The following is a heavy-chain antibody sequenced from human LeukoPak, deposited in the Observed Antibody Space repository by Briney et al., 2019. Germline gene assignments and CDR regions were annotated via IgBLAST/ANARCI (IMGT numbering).Heavy chain of an antibody. CDR1: GGSISSGRYY. CDR3: ARDVVTAITDHFDY. CDR2: IYTSGST. Sequence: SETLSLTCTVSGGSISSGRYYWSWIRQPAGKGLEWIGRIYTSGSTNYNPSLKSRVTISVDTSKKQFSLKMSSVTAADTAVYYCARDVVTAITDHFDYWDQGTLVTVSS. J-gene: IGHJ4*02. V-gene: IGHV4-61*02. D-gene: IGHD2-21*02.